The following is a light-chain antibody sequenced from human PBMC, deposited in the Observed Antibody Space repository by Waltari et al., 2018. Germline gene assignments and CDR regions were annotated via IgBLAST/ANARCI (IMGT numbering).Light chain of an antibody. V-gene: IGKV1-5*03. CDR1: LSLSNW. J-gene: IGKJ1*01. CDR3: QQYRNLWT. Sequence: DIQMTQSPSTLSASVGDRVTITCRASLSLSNWLAWYQQKPGKAPKVLIYKASTLESGVPSRFSGSGSGTEFTLTISSLQPDDFATYYCQQYRNLWTFGQGTKVEIK. CDR2: KAS.